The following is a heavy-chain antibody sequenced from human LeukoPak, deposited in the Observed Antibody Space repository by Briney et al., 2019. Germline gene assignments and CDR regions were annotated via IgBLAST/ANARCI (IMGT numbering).Heavy chain of an antibody. Sequence: GGSLRLSCAASGFMFSSYAMSWVRQAPGKGLEWVSVRCGSGGSTYYADSLKGRFTISRDTSKNTLYVQMNSLRAEDTAVYYCARALIGYYFDYWGQGTLVTVSS. CDR3: ARALIGYYFDY. V-gene: IGHV3-23*01. D-gene: IGHD2-8*01. CDR1: GFMFSSYA. J-gene: IGHJ4*02. CDR2: RCGSGGST.